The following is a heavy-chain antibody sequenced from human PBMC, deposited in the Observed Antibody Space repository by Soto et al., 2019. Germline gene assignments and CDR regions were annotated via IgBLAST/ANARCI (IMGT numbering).Heavy chain of an antibody. Sequence: SLRLSCAASGFTFSSYEMNWVRQAPGKGLEWVSYISSSGSTIYYADSVKGRFTISRDNAKNSLYLQMNSLRAEDTAVYYCARDGGVNYYYYGMDVWGQGTTVTVS. J-gene: IGHJ6*02. CDR2: ISSSGSTI. D-gene: IGHD3-16*01. V-gene: IGHV3-48*03. CDR1: GFTFSSYE. CDR3: ARDGGVNYYYYGMDV.